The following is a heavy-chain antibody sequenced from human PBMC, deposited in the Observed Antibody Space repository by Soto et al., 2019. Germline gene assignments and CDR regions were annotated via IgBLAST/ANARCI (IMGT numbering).Heavy chain of an antibody. Sequence: QVQLVQSGTEVKKHGASVKVSCKASGYTISSYGIRWVRQAPGQGLEWMGWISAYNGNTNYAQKLQGRVTMTTDTSTSTAYLELLSLRSDDTAVFYCARDDPPLFDWGQGTLVTVSS. J-gene: IGHJ4*02. CDR2: ISAYNGNT. CDR3: ARDDPPLFD. V-gene: IGHV1-18*01. D-gene: IGHD3-10*02. CDR1: GYTISSYG.